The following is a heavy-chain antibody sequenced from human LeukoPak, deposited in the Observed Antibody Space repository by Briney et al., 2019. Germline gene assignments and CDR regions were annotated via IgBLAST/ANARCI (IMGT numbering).Heavy chain of an antibody. J-gene: IGHJ5*02. D-gene: IGHD5-24*01. CDR2: INPNSGGT. V-gene: IGHV1-2*02. Sequence: GASVKVSCKASGYTFTGYYMHWVRQAPGQGLEWMGWINPNSGGTNYAQKFQGRVTMTRDTSISTAYMELSRLRSDDTAVYYCARDLSGDGYKDSWFDPWGQGTLVTVSS. CDR3: ARDLSGDGYKDSWFDP. CDR1: GYTFTGYY.